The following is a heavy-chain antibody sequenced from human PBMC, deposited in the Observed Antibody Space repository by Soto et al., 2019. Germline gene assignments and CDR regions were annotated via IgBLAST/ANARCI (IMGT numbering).Heavy chain of an antibody. V-gene: IGHV4-34*01. Sequence: SETLSLTCAVYGGSFSGYYWSWIRQPPGKGLEWIGEINYSGSINYNPSLKSRITISIDTSKNQFSLKLSSVTAADTAMYYCARVGNYGYWFDPWGQGTLVIVSS. D-gene: IGHD4-17*01. CDR3: ARVGNYGYWFDP. J-gene: IGHJ5*02. CDR1: GGSFSGYY. CDR2: INYSGSI.